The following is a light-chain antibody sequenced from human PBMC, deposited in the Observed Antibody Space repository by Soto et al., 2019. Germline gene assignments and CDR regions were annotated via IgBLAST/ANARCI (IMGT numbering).Light chain of an antibody. CDR3: QQSYNTPWT. J-gene: IGKJ1*01. V-gene: IGKV1-39*01. CDR2: AAS. Sequence: DIQMTQSPSSLSASVGDRVTITCRAGQSISSYLNWYQQKPGKAPKLLIYAASSLQSGVPSRFSGSGSGTYFTLTISSLQPEDFATYYCQQSYNTPWTFGQGTKVEIK. CDR1: QSISSY.